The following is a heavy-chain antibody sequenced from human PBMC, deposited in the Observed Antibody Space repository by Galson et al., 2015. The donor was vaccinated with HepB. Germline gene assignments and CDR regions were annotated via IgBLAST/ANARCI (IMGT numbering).Heavy chain of an antibody. Sequence: SVKVSCKASGYTFTSYGISWVRQAPGQGLEWMGWISAYNGNTNYAQKLQGRVTMTTDTSTSTAYMELRSLRSDDTAVYYCARVPDYGDYGGDAFDIWGQGTMVTVSS. J-gene: IGHJ3*02. V-gene: IGHV1-18*01. CDR3: ARVPDYGDYGGDAFDI. CDR1: GYTFTSYG. D-gene: IGHD4-17*01. CDR2: ISAYNGNT.